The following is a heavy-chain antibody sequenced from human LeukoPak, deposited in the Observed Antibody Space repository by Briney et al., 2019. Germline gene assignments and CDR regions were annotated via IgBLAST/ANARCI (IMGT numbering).Heavy chain of an antibody. CDR2: IYYSGST. Sequence: SETLSLTCTVSGGSISSSSYYWGWIRQPPGKGLEWIGSIYYSGSTYYNPSLKSRVTISVDTSKNQFSLKLSSVTAADTAVYYCARGSSIAARFDYWGQGTLVIVSS. CDR1: GGSISSSSYY. CDR3: ARGSSIAARFDY. D-gene: IGHD6-6*01. J-gene: IGHJ4*02. V-gene: IGHV4-39*01.